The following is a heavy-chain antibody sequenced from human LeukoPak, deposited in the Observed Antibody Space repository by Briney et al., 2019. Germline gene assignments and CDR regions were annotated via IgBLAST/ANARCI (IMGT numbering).Heavy chain of an antibody. CDR3: TTDPVFYGDYEG. J-gene: IGHJ4*02. D-gene: IGHD4-17*01. CDR2: IKSKTDGGTT. V-gene: IGHV3-15*01. CDR1: GFTFSNAW. Sequence: GGSLRLSCAASGFTFSNAWMRWVRQAPGKGPEWVGRIKSKTDGGTTDYAAPVKGRFTISRDDSKNTLYLQMNSLKTEDTAVYYCTTDPVFYGDYEGWGQGILVTVSS.